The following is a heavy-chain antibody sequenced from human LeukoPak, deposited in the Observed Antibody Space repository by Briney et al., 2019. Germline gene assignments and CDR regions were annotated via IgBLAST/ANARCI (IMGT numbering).Heavy chain of an antibody. Sequence: ASVKVSCQASGYTFTNYGISWVRQAPGQGLEWMGWISIYNGNTDYAQKLRGRVTITTDTSTSPAYMELRSLRSDGTAVYYCARITYDFWSGYYMPDDPWGQGTLVTVSS. CDR2: ISIYNGNT. V-gene: IGHV1-18*01. CDR3: ARITYDFWSGYYMPDDP. J-gene: IGHJ5*02. CDR1: GYTFTNYG. D-gene: IGHD3-3*01.